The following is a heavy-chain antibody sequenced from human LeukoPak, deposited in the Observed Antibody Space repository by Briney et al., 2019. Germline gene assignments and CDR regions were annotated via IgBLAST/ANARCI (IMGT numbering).Heavy chain of an antibody. J-gene: IGHJ5*02. V-gene: IGHV4-34*01. CDR3: AGGRVITTRNWFDP. CDR1: GGSFSGYY. D-gene: IGHD3-16*02. Sequence: SETLSLTCAVYGGSFSGYYWSWIRQPPGKGLEWIGEINHSGSTNYNPSLKSRVTISVDTSKNQFSLKLSSVTAADTAVYYCAGGRVITTRNWFDPWGQGTLVTVSS. CDR2: INHSGST.